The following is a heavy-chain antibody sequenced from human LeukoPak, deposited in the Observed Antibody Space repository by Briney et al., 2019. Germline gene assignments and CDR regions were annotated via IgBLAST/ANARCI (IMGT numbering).Heavy chain of an antibody. CDR2: IYTSGST. CDR1: GDSISSDY. D-gene: IGHD3-16*01. Sequence: SETLSLTCTVSGDSISSDYRTWIRQPAGKGLEWIGRIYTSGSTHYNPSLKGRVSISEDRSKNQFSLRLTSVTAADTAVYYCARAGGVNTPMDVWGRGTTVTVSS. V-gene: IGHV4-4*07. CDR3: ARAGGVNTPMDV. J-gene: IGHJ6*03.